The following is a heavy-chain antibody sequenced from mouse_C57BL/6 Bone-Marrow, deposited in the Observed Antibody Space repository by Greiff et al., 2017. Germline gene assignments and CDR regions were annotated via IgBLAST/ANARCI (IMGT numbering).Heavy chain of an antibody. CDR2: IWSGGST. V-gene: IGHV2-2*01. CDR1: GFSLTSYG. Sequence: VKLQQSGPGLVQPSQSLSITCTVSGFSLTSYGVHWVRQSPGKGLEWLGVIWSGGSTDYNAAFISRLSISKDNSKSQVFFKMNSLQADDTAIYYCAQGYGGAYWGQGTLVTVSA. J-gene: IGHJ3*01. D-gene: IGHD2-2*01. CDR3: AQGYGGAY.